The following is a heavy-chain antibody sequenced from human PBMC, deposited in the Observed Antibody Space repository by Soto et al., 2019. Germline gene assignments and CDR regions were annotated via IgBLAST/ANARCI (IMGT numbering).Heavy chain of an antibody. CDR3: AKHESSTGFDS. J-gene: IGHJ4*02. Sequence: EVQLVQSGAEVKKPGESLKISCKGSGNTYTTYWIGWVRQVPGKGLEWMGIIYLGDSDTRYNPSFQGQVTISADRSINTAYLQWSSLKASDTAIYYCAKHESSTGFDSWGQGTPVTVSS. CDR2: IYLGDSDT. CDR1: GNTYTTYW. D-gene: IGHD6-13*01. V-gene: IGHV5-51*01.